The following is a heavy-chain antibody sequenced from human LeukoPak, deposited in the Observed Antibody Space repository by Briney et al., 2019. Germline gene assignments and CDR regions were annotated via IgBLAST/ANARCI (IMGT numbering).Heavy chain of an antibody. D-gene: IGHD6-13*01. Sequence: SETLSLTCTVSGGSISSGGYYWSWIRQRPGKGLEWIGYIYYSGSTYYNPSLKSRVTISVDTSKNQFSLKLSSVTAADTAVYYCARAAAGTFSFDPWGQGNLVTVSS. CDR1: GGSISSGGYY. J-gene: IGHJ5*02. CDR2: IYYSGST. V-gene: IGHV4-31*03. CDR3: ARAAAGTFSFDP.